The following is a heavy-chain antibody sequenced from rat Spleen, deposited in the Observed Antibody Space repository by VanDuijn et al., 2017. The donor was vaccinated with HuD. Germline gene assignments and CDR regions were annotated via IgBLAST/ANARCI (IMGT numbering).Heavy chain of an antibody. Sequence: EVQLVESGGGLVQPGRSLKLSCAASGFSFSNYGMAWVRQAPKKGLEWVATISYDGGTTNYRASVKGPFTISRDNAKSTLYLQMDSLRSEDTATYYCTTGPRILRLDWFAYWGQGTLVTVSS. D-gene: IGHD1-6*01. CDR3: TTGPRILRLDWFAY. V-gene: IGHV5-20*01. CDR1: GFSFSNYG. J-gene: IGHJ3*01. CDR2: ISYDGGTT.